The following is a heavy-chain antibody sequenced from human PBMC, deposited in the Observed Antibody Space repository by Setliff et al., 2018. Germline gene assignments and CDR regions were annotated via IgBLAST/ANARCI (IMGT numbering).Heavy chain of an antibody. CDR3: ARDGVYYAMDV. CDR2: ISGDGITI. Sequence: GGSLRLSCAASGFSFRYFYMSWVRQAPGKGLEWLSKISGDGITIFYADSVRGRFTISRDNAKNSVFLQMNSLRADDTAVYYCARDGVYYAMDVWGQGTTVTVSS. V-gene: IGHV3-11*04. J-gene: IGHJ6*02. CDR1: GFSFRYFY.